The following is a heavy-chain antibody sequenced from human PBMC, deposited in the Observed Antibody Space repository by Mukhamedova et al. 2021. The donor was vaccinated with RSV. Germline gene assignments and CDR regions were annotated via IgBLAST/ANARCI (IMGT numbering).Heavy chain of an antibody. V-gene: IGHV1-8*01. CDR3: ARGLRMVRGVIFLHYYYYMDV. D-gene: IGHD3-10*01. Sequence: GNTGYAQKFQGRVTMTRNTSISTAYMELSSLRSEDTAVYYCARGLRMVRGVIFLHYYYYMDVWGQGTTGTVSS. J-gene: IGHJ6*03. CDR2: GNT.